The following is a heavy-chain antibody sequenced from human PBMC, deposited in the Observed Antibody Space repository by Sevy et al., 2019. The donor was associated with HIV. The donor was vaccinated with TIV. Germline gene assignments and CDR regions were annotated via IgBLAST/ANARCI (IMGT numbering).Heavy chain of an antibody. D-gene: IGHD1-26*01. Sequence: GGSLRLSCAASGFTFDDYTMHWVRQAPGKGLEWVSLISWDGGSTYYADSVKGRFTISRDNSKNSLYLQMNRLRTEDTALYYCAKDIGAGGLPLGNFDYWGQGTLVTVSS. CDR1: GFTFDDYT. V-gene: IGHV3-43*01. CDR2: ISWDGGST. CDR3: AKDIGAGGLPLGNFDY. J-gene: IGHJ4*02.